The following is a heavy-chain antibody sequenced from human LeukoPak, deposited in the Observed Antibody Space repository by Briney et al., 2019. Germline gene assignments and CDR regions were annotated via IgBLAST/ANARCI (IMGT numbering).Heavy chain of an antibody. J-gene: IGHJ5*02. Sequence: SETLSLTCTVSGGSISSGDYYWSWIRQPPGKGLGWIGYINYSGSTYYNPSLRSRVTISVDTSKNQFSLRLSSVTAADTAVYYCARTGYYYDTSGVEGGHWFDPWGQGTLVTVSS. CDR3: ARTGYYYDTSGVEGGHWFDP. D-gene: IGHD3-22*01. CDR1: GGSISSGDYY. V-gene: IGHV4-30-4*01. CDR2: INYSGST.